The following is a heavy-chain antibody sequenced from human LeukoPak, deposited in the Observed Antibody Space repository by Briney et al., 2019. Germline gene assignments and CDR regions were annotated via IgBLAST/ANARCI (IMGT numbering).Heavy chain of an antibody. D-gene: IGHD3-9*01. J-gene: IGHJ5*02. V-gene: IGHV4-4*02. CDR2: IYHSGST. CDR1: GDSITNGNW. Sequence: SETLSLTCAVSGDSITNGNWWSWVRQPPGKGLEWIGEIYHSGSTNYNPSLKSRVTISVDKSKNQFSLKLSSVTAADTAVYYCARDLRLGAYNWFDPWGQGTLVTVSS. CDR3: ARDLRLGAYNWFDP.